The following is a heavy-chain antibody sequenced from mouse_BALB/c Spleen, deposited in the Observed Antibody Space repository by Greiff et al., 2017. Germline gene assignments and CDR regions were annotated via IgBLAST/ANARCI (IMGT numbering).Heavy chain of an antibody. CDR2: ISTYYGDA. D-gene: IGHD1-1*02. V-gene: IGHV1S137*01. CDR1: GYTFTDYA. Sequence: VKLQESGAELVRPGVSVKISCKGSGYTFTDYAMHWVKQSHAKSLEWIGVISTYYGDASYNQKFKGKATMTVDKSSSTAYMELARLTSEDSAIYYCARIWWGDYYAMDYWGQGTSVTVSS. CDR3: ARIWWGDYYAMDY. J-gene: IGHJ4*01.